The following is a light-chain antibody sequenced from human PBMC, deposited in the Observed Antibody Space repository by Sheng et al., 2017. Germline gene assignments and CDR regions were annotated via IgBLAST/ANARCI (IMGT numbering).Light chain of an antibody. CDR1: SDDIGRYNY. Sequence: QSALTQPASVSGSPGQSITISCTGTSDDIGRYNYVSWYQQHPGRVPKVLIYDVTSLPSGISGRFSGSKSGNTASLTISGLQAEDEADYYCSSFTTSSTLVLFGGGTRLTVL. V-gene: IGLV2-14*03. CDR2: DVT. J-gene: IGLJ2*01. CDR3: SSFTTSSTLVL.